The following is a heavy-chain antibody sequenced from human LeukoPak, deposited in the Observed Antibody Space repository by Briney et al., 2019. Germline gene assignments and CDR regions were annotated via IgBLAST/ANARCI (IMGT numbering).Heavy chain of an antibody. Sequence: PGGSLRLSCAASGFNVSSHYMSWVRQAPGKGLEWVSVIYSGGSTNYADSVKGRFTISRHTSENTLYFQMNRLRPEDTAVYFCVRDDYGWGTYHEYWGQGALVTVSS. D-gene: IGHD3-10*01. V-gene: IGHV3-53*04. CDR2: IYSGGST. CDR3: VRDDYGWGTYHEY. CDR1: GFNVSSHY. J-gene: IGHJ4*02.